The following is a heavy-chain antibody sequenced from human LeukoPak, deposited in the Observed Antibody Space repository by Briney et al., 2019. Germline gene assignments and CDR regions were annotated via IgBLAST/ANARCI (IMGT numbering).Heavy chain of an antibody. CDR1: GGTFSSYA. D-gene: IGHD3-3*01. Sequence: GASVKVSCKASGGTFSSYAISWVRQAPGQGLEWMGGIIPIFGTANYAQKFQGRVTITADESTSTAYMELSSLRSEDTAVYYCGFSAARATWYYFDYWGQGTLVTVSS. J-gene: IGHJ4*02. V-gene: IGHV1-69*13. CDR2: IIPIFGTA. CDR3: GFSAARATWYYFDY.